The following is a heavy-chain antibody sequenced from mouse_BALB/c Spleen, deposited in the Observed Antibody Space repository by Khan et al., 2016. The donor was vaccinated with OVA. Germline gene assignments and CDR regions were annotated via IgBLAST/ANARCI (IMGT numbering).Heavy chain of an antibody. CDR2: ISYSGST. J-gene: IGHJ2*01. V-gene: IGHV3-2*02. CDR1: GYSITSGYG. D-gene: IGHD1-2*01. Sequence: VQLQQSGPGLVKPSQSLSLTCTVTGYSITSGYGWNWIRQFPGNKLEWMGYISYSGSTNYNPSLKSRISITRDTSKNQFFLQLNSVTTEDTATYYCARAARIKYWGQGTTLTVSA. CDR3: ARAARIKY.